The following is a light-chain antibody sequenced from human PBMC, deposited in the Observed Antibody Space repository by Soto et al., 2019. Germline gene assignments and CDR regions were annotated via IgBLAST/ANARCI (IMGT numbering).Light chain of an antibody. CDR2: KTS. CDR1: QSISIW. V-gene: IGKV1-5*03. CDR3: QHWNDYSWT. J-gene: IGKJ1*01. Sequence: DIHMTQSPSTLSASVGDRVTITCRASQSISIWLAWYQQKPGKAPNLLIYKTSSLETGVPSMFSGSGSGTEFTLTISSLQPDDFATYYCQHWNDYSWTFGQGTKLEVK.